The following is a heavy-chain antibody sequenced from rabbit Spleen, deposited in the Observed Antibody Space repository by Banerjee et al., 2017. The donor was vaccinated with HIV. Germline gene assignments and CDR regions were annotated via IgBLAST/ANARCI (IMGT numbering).Heavy chain of an antibody. J-gene: IGHJ4*01. D-gene: IGHD4-1*01. V-gene: IGHV1S7*01. CDR3: ARNYNSAWDL. CDR1: GIDLMSIA. CDR2: IYPVFGIT. Sequence: QELKESGGRLVTPGGSLTLSCKASGIDLMSIAMSWVRQAPGKGLEWIGDIYPVFGITNYANSVKGRFTISSDNAQNTVDLQMNSLTAADTATYFCARNYNSAWDLWGPGPLVTVS.